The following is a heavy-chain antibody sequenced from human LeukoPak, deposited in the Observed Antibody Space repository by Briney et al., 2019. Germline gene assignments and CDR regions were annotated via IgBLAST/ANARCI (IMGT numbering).Heavy chain of an antibody. CDR2: ISGRGGNT. CDR1: GFPLSNFA. Sequence: TGGSLTLSCAPSGFPLSNFAVSCVRQVPGGGLVGFLAISGRGGNTLYADSVKGRFTISRQNSKHTLYLQVTSLRAADPAIYYCAKVQGIVTSLRPSHYWGQGALVSVSS. V-gene: IGHV3-23*01. D-gene: IGHD3-22*01. J-gene: IGHJ4*02. CDR3: AKVQGIVTSLRPSHY.